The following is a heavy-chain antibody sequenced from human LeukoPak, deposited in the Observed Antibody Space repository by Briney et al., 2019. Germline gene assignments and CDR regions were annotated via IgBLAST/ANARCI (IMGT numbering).Heavy chain of an antibody. CDR2: IYHSGST. V-gene: IGHV4-38-2*01. CDR1: GYSISSGYY. D-gene: IGHD6-13*01. J-gene: IGHJ3*02. CDR3: ARDSSSSYSDAFDI. Sequence: PSETLSLTRAVSGYSISSGYYRGWLRQPPGKGLEWIGSIYHSGSTYYNPSLKSRVTISVDTSKNQFSLKLSSVTAADTAVYYCARDSSSSYSDAFDIWGQGTMVTVSS.